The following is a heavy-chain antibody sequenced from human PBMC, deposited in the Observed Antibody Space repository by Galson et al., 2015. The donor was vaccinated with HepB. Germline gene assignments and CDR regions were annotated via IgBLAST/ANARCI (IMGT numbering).Heavy chain of an antibody. CDR2: IRSQANNYAT. D-gene: IGHD4-23*01. Sequence: SLRLSCAASGFTFSDSAIHWVRQASGKGLEWVGRIRSQANNYATAFTASVKGRLTFSRDDSENMTYLQMNSLKTEDTAIYYCTSSNEYGGKSGNDPSKFFDYWGQGTLVTVSS. J-gene: IGHJ4*02. CDR1: GFTFSDSA. CDR3: TSSNEYGGKSGNDPSKFFDY. V-gene: IGHV3-73*01.